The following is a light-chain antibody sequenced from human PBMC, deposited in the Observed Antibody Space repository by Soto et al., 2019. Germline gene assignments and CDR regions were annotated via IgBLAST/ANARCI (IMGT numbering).Light chain of an antibody. Sequence: DIQMTQSPSTLSASVGDRVTVTCRASQTIGSWLAWYQQKPGRAPKLLIFDASSLESGVPSRFSGNGSGTEFTLTISGLQPDDFAVYYCQQYGSSLFTFGPGTKVDFK. J-gene: IGKJ3*01. CDR1: QTIGSW. CDR3: QQYGSSLFT. CDR2: DAS. V-gene: IGKV1-5*01.